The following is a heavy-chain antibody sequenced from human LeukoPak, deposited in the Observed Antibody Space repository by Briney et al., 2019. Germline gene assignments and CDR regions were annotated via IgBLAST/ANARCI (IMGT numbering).Heavy chain of an antibody. V-gene: IGHV4-4*07. CDR1: GGSHSSYY. D-gene: IGHD5-18*01. CDR2: IYTSGST. CDR3: ARVAVDTAMIPSIDY. Sequence: SETPSPTRPVSGGSHSSYYSRWIPDPPRKGMEGVGRIYTSGSTNYNPSLKSRVTMSVDTSKNQFSLKLSSVTAADTAVYYCARVAVDTAMIPSIDYWGQGTLVTVSS. J-gene: IGHJ4*02.